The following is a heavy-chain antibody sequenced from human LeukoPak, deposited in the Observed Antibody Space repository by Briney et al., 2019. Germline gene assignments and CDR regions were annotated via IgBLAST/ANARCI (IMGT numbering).Heavy chain of an antibody. V-gene: IGHV4-34*01. CDR3: ARAFTSQTFDI. CDR2: INHSGST. Sequence: SETLSLTCAVYGGSFSGYYWSWIRQPPGKGLEWIGEINHSGSTNYNPSLKSRVTISVDTSKNQFSLKLSSVTAADTAVYYCARAFTSQTFDIWGQGTVVTVSS. J-gene: IGHJ3*02. CDR1: GGSFSGYY.